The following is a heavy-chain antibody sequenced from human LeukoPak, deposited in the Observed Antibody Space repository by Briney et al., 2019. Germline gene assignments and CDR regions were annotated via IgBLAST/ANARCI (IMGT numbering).Heavy chain of an antibody. CDR3: ARGAITGTFPGAFDI. Sequence: PSETLSLTCTVSGGSISSGGYYWSWIRQPPGKGLEWIGYIYHSGSTYYNPSLKSRVTISVDRSKSQFSLKLSSVTAADTAVYYCARGAITGTFPGAFDIWGQGTMVTVSS. D-gene: IGHD1-20*01. CDR2: IYHSGST. CDR1: GGSISSGGYY. V-gene: IGHV4-30-2*01. J-gene: IGHJ3*02.